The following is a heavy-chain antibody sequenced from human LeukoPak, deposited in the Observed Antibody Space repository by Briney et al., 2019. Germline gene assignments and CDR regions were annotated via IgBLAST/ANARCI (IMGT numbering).Heavy chain of an antibody. D-gene: IGHD4-23*01. J-gene: IGHJ4*02. CDR1: GYTFTDYY. Sequence: ASVKVSCKASGYTFTDYYIHWVRQAPGQGLEWMGWINPNSGGTNYAQKFQGRVAMTRDTSISTAYMELSRLRSDDTAVYYCAREGLGGNSEFDYWGQGTLVTVSS. V-gene: IGHV1-2*02. CDR3: AREGLGGNSEFDY. CDR2: INPNSGGT.